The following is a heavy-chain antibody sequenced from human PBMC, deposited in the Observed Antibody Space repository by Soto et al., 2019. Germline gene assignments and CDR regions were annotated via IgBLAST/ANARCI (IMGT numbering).Heavy chain of an antibody. CDR2: IYWNDDK. J-gene: IGHJ5*02. CDR1: GFSLSTSGVG. D-gene: IGHD2-15*01. Sequence: ESGPTLVNPTQTLTLTCSFSGFSLSTSGVGVGWIRQPPGKALEWLGLIYWNDDKRYSPSLKSRLTITKDTSKNQVVVTMTNMDPAYTSRYYSAHSRRGAANDPWGQGTLVTVSS. CDR3: AHSRRGAANDP. V-gene: IGHV2-5*01.